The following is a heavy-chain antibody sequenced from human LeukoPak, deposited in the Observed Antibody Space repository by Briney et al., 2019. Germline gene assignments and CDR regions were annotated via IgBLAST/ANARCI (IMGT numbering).Heavy chain of an antibody. CDR3: TTLYHFDP. V-gene: IGHV3-15*01. J-gene: IGHJ5*02. CDR2: ITTKTEGETT. Sequence: GGSLRLSCAASGFTFSNARMHWVRQAPGRGLEWVGHITTKTEGETTDYAAPVKGRFTISRGDSTNTLFLQMDSLKLEDTALYYCTTLYHFDPWGQGTLVTVSS. D-gene: IGHD2-2*02. CDR1: GFTFSNAR.